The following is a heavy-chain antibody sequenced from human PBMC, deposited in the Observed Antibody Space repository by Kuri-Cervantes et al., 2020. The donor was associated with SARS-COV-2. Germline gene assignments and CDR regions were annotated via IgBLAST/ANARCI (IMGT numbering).Heavy chain of an antibody. CDR2: IWYDGSNK. Sequence: GGSLRLSCAASGFTFSSYGMHWVRQAPGKGLEWVAVIWYDGSNKYYADSVKGRFTIPRDNAKNSLYLQMNSLRAEDTAVYYCARDCSSPYKYYYYYYMDVWGKGTTVTVSS. D-gene: IGHD6-13*01. J-gene: IGHJ6*03. CDR1: GFTFSSYG. CDR3: ARDCSSPYKYYYYYYMDV. V-gene: IGHV3-33*01.